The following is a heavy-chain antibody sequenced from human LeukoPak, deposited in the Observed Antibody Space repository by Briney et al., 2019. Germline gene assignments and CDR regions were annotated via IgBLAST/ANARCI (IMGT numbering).Heavy chain of an antibody. V-gene: IGHV3-53*01. D-gene: IGHD3-9*01. J-gene: IGHJ4*02. CDR1: GFTVSSNY. CDR3: ARTSYYDILTGYYYFDY. Sequence: PGGSLRLSCAASGFTVSSNYMSWVRQAPGKGLEWVSVIYSGGSTYYADSVKGRFTISRDNSKNTLYLQMNSLRAEDTAVYYCARTSYYDILTGYYYFDYWGQGTLVTVSS. CDR2: IYSGGST.